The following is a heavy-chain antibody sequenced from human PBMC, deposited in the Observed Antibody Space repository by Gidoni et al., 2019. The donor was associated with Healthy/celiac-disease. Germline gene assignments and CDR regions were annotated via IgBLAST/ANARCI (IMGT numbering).Heavy chain of an antibody. V-gene: IGHV3-21*01. Sequence: EVQLVESGGGLVKPGGSLRLSCAPSGFPFSSHSMNWVRLAPGKGLEWVSSISSSSSYIYYADSVKGRFTISRDNAKNSLYLQMNSLRAEDTAVYYCARVNGAAAGTGYWGQGTLVTVSS. CDR1: GFPFSSHS. CDR3: ARVNGAAAGTGY. CDR2: ISSSSSYI. D-gene: IGHD6-13*01. J-gene: IGHJ4*02.